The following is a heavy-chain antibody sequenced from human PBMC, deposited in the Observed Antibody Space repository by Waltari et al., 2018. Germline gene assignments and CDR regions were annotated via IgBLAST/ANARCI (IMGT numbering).Heavy chain of an antibody. CDR1: GFAFSDAW. CDR2: IKDKSDGGTT. V-gene: IGHV3-15*01. J-gene: IGHJ4*02. CDR3: VAPWTI. D-gene: IGHD3-3*01. Sequence: EGQLVESGGGLVQPGGSVTLSCAASGFAFSDAWMSWVRQVPGKGLGLVGRIKDKSDGGTTDYATPVKGRFTISRDDSKNLLSLEMNSLKTDDTGVYYCVAPWTIWGQGTLVTVSS.